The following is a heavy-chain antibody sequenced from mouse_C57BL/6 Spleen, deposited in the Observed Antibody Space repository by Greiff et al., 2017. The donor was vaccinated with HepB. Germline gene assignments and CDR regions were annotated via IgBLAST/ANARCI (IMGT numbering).Heavy chain of an antibody. CDR1: GFTFSDAW. CDR2: IRNKANNHAT. D-gene: IGHD1-1*01. V-gene: IGHV6-6*01. Sequence: EVKVEESGGGLVQPGGSMKLSCAASGFTFSDAWMDWVRQSPEKGLEWVAEIRNKANNHATYYAESVKGRFTISRDDSKSSVYRQMNSLRAEDTGIYYCTRPGTTVVDTWGYFDVWGTGTTVTVSS. CDR3: TRPGTTVVDTWGYFDV. J-gene: IGHJ1*03.